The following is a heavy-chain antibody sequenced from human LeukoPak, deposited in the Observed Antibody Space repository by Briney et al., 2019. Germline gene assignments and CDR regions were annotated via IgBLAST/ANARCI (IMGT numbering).Heavy chain of an antibody. V-gene: IGHV3-74*01. CDR3: AELGITMIGGV. CDR2: INSDGSST. D-gene: IGHD3-10*02. Sequence: GGSLRLSCAASGFTFSSYWMHWVRQAPGQGLVRVSRINSDGSSTSYADSVKGRFTISRDNAKNTLYLQMNSLRAEDTAVYYCAELGITMIGGVWGKGTTVTISS. J-gene: IGHJ6*04. CDR1: GFTFSSYW.